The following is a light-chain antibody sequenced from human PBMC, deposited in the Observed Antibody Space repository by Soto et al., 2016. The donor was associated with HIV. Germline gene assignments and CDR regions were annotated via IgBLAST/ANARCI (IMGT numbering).Light chain of an antibody. CDR3: MQGIHLPIT. CDR1: RSLLHTDGKTY. Sequence: DIVMTQTPPILSVTPGQPASISCKSSRSLLHTDGKTYLYWYLQKPGQPPHLLIYKVSSRFSGVSDRFSGSGSGTDFTLKISRVEAEDVGVYYCMQGIHLPITFGQGTRLEIK. CDR2: KVS. J-gene: IGKJ5*01. V-gene: IGKV2-29*03.